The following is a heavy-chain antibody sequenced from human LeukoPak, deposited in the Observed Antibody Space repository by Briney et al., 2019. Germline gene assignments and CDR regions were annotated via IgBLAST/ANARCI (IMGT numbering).Heavy chain of an antibody. V-gene: IGHV4-4*08. D-gene: IGHD3-10*01. CDR3: ARERRFGGNWFDP. J-gene: IGHJ5*02. CDR1: GGSISSYY. Sequence: PSETLSLTCTVSGGSISSYYWSWIRQPPGKGLEWIGYIYTSGSTNYNPSLKSRVTISVDTSKNQFSLKLSSVTAADTAVYYCARERRFGGNWFDPWGQGTLVTVSS. CDR2: IYTSGST.